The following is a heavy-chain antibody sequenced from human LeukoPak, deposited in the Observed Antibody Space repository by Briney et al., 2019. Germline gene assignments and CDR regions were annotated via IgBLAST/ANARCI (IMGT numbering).Heavy chain of an antibody. CDR3: ARYSGYDSFDY. V-gene: IGHV4-4*07. CDR2: IYTSGST. Sequence: SETLSLTCTVSRGSMSSYYWTWLRQPAGKGLEWIGRIYTSGSTDYNPSLKSRVTMSVDTSKNQFSLKLTSVTAADTAVYYCARYSGYDSFDYWGQGTLVTVSS. CDR1: RGSMSSYY. D-gene: IGHD5-12*01. J-gene: IGHJ4*02.